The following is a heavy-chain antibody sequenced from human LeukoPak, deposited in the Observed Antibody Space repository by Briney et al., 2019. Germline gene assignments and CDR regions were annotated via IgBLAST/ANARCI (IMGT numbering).Heavy chain of an antibody. D-gene: IGHD6-19*01. Sequence: GGSLRLSCAASGITISSYAMSWVRQAPGKGLEWVSGINPSGGTTYYADSVKGRFTISRDNSKNTVSLQMRSLRTEDTALYYCAREQSGSGWSGFDYWGQGTLVTVSS. CDR3: AREQSGSGWSGFDY. CDR1: GITISSYA. J-gene: IGHJ4*02. V-gene: IGHV3-23*01. CDR2: INPSGGTT.